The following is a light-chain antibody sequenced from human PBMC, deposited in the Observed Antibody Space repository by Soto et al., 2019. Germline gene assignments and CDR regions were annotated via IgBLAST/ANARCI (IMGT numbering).Light chain of an antibody. Sequence: EVVLTQSPGTLSLSPRERATLSCGASQSVSTNYLAWYQQKPGQAPRLLIYGASSRATGIPDRFSGSGSGTDFTLTISRLEPEDFAVYYCQQYGATEAFGGGTKVEIK. CDR1: QSVSTNY. CDR3: QQYGATEA. J-gene: IGKJ4*01. CDR2: GAS. V-gene: IGKV3-20*01.